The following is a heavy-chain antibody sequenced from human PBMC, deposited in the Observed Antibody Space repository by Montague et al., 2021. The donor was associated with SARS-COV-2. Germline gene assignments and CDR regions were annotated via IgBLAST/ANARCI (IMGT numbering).Heavy chain of an antibody. CDR1: GFTLSSYS. CDR3: AREGEMATIWVGYYYYGMDV. Sequence: SLRLSCAPSGFTLSSYSMNWVRQAPGKGLEWVSYISSSSSTIYYADSVEGRFTISRDNAKNSLYLQMNSLRAEDTAVYYCAREGEMATIWVGYYYYGMDVWGQGTTVTVSS. J-gene: IGHJ6*02. V-gene: IGHV3-48*04. D-gene: IGHD5-24*01. CDR2: ISSSSSTI.